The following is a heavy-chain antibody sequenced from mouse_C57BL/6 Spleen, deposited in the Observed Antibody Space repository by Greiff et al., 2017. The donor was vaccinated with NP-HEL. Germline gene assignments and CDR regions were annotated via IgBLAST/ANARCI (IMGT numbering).Heavy chain of an antibody. J-gene: IGHJ3*01. V-gene: IGHV1-39*01. D-gene: IGHD1-1*01. CDR2: INPNYGTT. CDR3: AREDYGSSSGFAY. CDR1: GYSFTDYN. Sequence: VHVKQSGPELVKPGASVKISCKASGYSFTDYNMNWVKQSNGKSLEWIGVINPNYGTTSYNQKFKGKATLTVDQSSSTAYMQLNSLTSEDSAVYYCAREDYGSSSGFAYWGQGTLVTVSA.